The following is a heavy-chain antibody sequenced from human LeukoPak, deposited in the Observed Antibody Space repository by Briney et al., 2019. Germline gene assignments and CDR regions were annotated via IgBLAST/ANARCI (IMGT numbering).Heavy chain of an antibody. J-gene: IGHJ6*02. CDR3: ARSHDSSGYYPLPGGGYYYGMDV. V-gene: IGHV5-51*01. Sequence: GESLKISCKGSGYSFTSYWIGWVRQMPGKGLEWMGIIYPGDSDTRYSPSFQGQVTISADKSISTAYLQWSSLKASDTAMYYCARSHDSSGYYPLPGGGYYYGMDVWGQGTTVTVSS. CDR1: GYSFTSYW. D-gene: IGHD3-22*01. CDR2: IYPGDSDT.